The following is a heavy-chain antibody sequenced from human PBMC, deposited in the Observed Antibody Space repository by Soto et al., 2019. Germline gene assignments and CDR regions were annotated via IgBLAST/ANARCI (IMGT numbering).Heavy chain of an antibody. J-gene: IGHJ5*02. CDR2: IYTSGST. CDR3: ARAHPADILTRGGDRFDP. CDR1: GGSISSYY. D-gene: IGHD3-9*01. Sequence: SETLSLTCTVSGGSISSYYWSWIRQPAGKGLEWIGRIYTSGSTNYNPSLKSRVTMSVDTSKNQFSLKLSSVTAADMAGYYCARAHPADILTRGGDRFDPWGQGTLVTVSS. V-gene: IGHV4-4*07.